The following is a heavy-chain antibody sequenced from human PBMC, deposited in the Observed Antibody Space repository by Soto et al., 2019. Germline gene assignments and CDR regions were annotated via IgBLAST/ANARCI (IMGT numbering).Heavy chain of an antibody. Sequence: QVRLAQSGAEVRSPGSSVRVSCKASGATVSVYGITWVRKAPRQGLEWVGAILPMYRKTNYAQKFQGRVTIIADKSPDTVYLELSRLRSDDTAIYFCARVVQLGSNYAMDVWGQGTTVVVSS. D-gene: IGHD1-1*01. CDR2: ILPMYRKT. V-gene: IGHV1-69*06. J-gene: IGHJ6*02. CDR3: ARVVQLGSNYAMDV. CDR1: GATVSVYG.